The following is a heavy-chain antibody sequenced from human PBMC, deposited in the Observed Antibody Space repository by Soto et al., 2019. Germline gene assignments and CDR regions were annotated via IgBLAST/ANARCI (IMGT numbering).Heavy chain of an antibody. V-gene: IGHV1-69*12. Sequence: QVQLVQSGAEVKKPGSSVKVSCKASGGTFSSYAISWVRQAPGQGLEWKGGIIPIFGTANYAQKFQGRVTITADESTSTAYMELSSLRSEDTAVYYCARAVPYYYDSSGYSLGFDYWGQGTLVTVSS. CDR3: ARAVPYYYDSSGYSLGFDY. D-gene: IGHD3-22*01. CDR2: IIPIFGTA. J-gene: IGHJ4*02. CDR1: GGTFSSYA.